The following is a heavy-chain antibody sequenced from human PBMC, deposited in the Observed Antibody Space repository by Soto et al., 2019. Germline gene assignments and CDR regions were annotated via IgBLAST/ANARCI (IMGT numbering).Heavy chain of an antibody. Sequence: GGSLRLSCAASGFTFSSYAMTWVRQAPGKGLEWVSAVSGSGGSTYYTDSVKGRFTISRDNTKNTLYLQMNSLRAEDTAIYYCAKDWDSGGSRVGMDVWGQGTTVTVS. CDR2: VSGSGGST. V-gene: IGHV3-23*01. CDR3: AKDWDSGGSRVGMDV. CDR1: GFTFSSYA. D-gene: IGHD3-22*01. J-gene: IGHJ6*02.